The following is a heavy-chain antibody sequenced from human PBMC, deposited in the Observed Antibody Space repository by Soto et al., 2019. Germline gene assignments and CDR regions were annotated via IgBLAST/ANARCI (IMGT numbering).Heavy chain of an antibody. D-gene: IGHD6-25*01. J-gene: IGHJ4*02. CDR1: GGSISSGGYS. CDR2: IYHSGST. Sequence: SEILSLTCAVSGGSISSGGYSWSWIRQPPGKGLEWIGYIYHSGSTYYNPSLKSRVTISVDRSKNQFSLKLSSVTAADTAVYYCARRGDLGPDYWGQGTLVTVSS. CDR3: ARRGDLGPDY. V-gene: IGHV4-30-2*01.